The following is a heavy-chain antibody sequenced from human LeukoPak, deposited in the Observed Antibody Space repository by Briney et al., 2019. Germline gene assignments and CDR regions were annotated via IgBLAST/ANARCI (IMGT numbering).Heavy chain of an antibody. D-gene: IGHD1-20*01. Sequence: KHGESLKISCKGSGYGSGYSFTSHWIAWVRQMPGKGLEWMGIIYPRDSNTIYSPSFQGQVTISADKSISTAYLQWSSLKASDTAMYYCARRWAITGTTGWFDPWGQGTLVTVSS. J-gene: IGHJ5*02. CDR3: ARRWAITGTTGWFDP. V-gene: IGHV5-51*01. CDR2: IYPRDSNT. CDR1: GYSFTSHW.